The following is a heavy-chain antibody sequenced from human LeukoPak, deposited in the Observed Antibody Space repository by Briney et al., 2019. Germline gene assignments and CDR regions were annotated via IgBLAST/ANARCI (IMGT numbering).Heavy chain of an antibody. V-gene: IGHV1-2*02. D-gene: IGHD5-24*01. CDR2: INPNSGGT. CDR3: ARDGTGVYNLVQY. J-gene: IGHJ4*02. CDR1: GYTFTGYY. Sequence: ASVKVSCKDSGYTFTGYYMHWVRQAPGQGLEWMGWINPNSGGTNYAQKFQGRVTMTRDTSISAVYMELSRLRSDDTAVYYRARDGTGVYNLVQYWGQGTLVTVSS.